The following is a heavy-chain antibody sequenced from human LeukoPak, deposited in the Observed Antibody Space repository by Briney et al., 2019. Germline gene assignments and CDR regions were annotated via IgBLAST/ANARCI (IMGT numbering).Heavy chain of an antibody. Sequence: SETLSLTCTVSGGSINSSGYYWGWIRQPPGKGLEWIGTIYYSGSTYYNPSLKSRVTISVDTSKNQFSLKLSSVTAADTAVYYCASRWEGIDYWGQGTLVTVSS. CDR1: GGSINSSGYY. J-gene: IGHJ4*02. D-gene: IGHD1-26*01. V-gene: IGHV4-39*07. CDR2: IYYSGST. CDR3: ASRWEGIDY.